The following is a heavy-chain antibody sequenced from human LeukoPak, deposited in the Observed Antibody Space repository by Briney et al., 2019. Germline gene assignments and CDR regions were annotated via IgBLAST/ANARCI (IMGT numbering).Heavy chain of an antibody. J-gene: IGHJ4*02. CDR1: GFTFSSYW. Sequence: GGSLRLSCAASGFTFSSYWMSWVRQAPGKGLEWVANIKQDGSEKYYVDSVKGRFTISRDNAKNSLYLQMNSLRAEDTAVYYCARVGVDGYNWMCGPFDYWGQGTLVTDSS. V-gene: IGHV3-7*01. D-gene: IGHD5-24*01. CDR3: ARVGVDGYNWMCGPFDY. CDR2: IKQDGSEK.